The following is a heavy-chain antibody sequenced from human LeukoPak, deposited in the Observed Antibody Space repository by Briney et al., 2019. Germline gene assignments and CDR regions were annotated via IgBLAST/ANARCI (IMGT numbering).Heavy chain of an antibody. CDR2: ISSSSSTI. J-gene: IGHJ4*02. V-gene: IGHV3-48*04. D-gene: IGHD5-18*01. Sequence: GGSLRLSCAASGFSFSSYTMNWVRQAPGKGLEWVSYISSSSSTIYYADSVKGRFTISRDNAKNSLYLQMNSLRAEDTAVYYCAREAAMVPFDYWGQGTLVTVSS. CDR1: GFSFSSYT. CDR3: AREAAMVPFDY.